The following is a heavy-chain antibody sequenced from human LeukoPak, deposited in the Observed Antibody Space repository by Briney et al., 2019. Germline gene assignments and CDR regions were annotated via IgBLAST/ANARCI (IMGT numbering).Heavy chain of an antibody. Sequence: KTGRSLRLSCAASGFTFSSYSMNWVRQAPGKRLEWVSSISSSSSYIYYAHSVKGRFTIYRDNAKNSVYLQMNSLRDEDTAVYYCARDGDIVDKFFDYWGQGTLVSVSS. V-gene: IGHV3-21*01. CDR2: ISSSSSYI. J-gene: IGHJ4*02. D-gene: IGHD5-12*01. CDR3: ARDGDIVDKFFDY. CDR1: GFTFSSYS.